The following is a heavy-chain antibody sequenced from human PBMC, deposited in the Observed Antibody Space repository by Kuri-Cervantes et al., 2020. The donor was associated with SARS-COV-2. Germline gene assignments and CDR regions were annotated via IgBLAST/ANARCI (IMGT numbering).Heavy chain of an antibody. J-gene: IGHJ4*02. CDR3: ARDLGGGSYYHFEVYLDY. CDR1: GGSISSSSYY. V-gene: IGHV4-39*07. CDR2: IYYSGST. D-gene: IGHD1-26*01. Sequence: SETLSLTCTVSGGSISSSSYYWGWIRQPPGKGLEWIGSIYYSGSTYYNPSLKSRVTISVDTSKNQFSLKLSSVTAADTAVYYCARDLGGGSYYHFEVYLDYWGQGTLVTVSS.